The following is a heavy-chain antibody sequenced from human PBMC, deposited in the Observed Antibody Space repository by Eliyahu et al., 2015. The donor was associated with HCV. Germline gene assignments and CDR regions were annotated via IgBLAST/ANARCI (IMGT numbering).Heavy chain of an antibody. J-gene: IGHJ6*03. Sequence: QVQLVQSGAEVKKPGXSXXVSCKASGGTFXSYAISWVRQAPGQGLEWMGGIXPIFGTANYAQKFQGRVTITADESTSTAYMELSSLRSEDTAVYYCAREYGDYDESYYMDVWGKGTTVTVSS. CDR1: GGTFXSYA. V-gene: IGHV1-69*01. D-gene: IGHD4-17*01. CDR2: IXPIFGTA. CDR3: AREYGDYDESYYMDV.